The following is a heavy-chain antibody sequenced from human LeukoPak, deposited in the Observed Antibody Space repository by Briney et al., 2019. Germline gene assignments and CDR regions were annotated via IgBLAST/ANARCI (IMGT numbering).Heavy chain of an antibody. V-gene: IGHV4-39*01. CDR1: GGSISSSSYY. Sequence: PSETLSLTCTVSGGSISSSSYYWGWIRQPPGKGLEWIGSIYYSGSTYYNPSLKSRVTISVDTSKNQFSLKLSSVTAADTAVYYCAKQVVRGVIITAVDYWGQGTLVTVSS. D-gene: IGHD3-10*01. CDR2: IYYSGST. CDR3: AKQVVRGVIITAVDY. J-gene: IGHJ4*02.